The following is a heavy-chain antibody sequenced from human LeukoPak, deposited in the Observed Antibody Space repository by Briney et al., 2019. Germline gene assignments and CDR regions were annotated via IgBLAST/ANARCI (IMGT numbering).Heavy chain of an antibody. CDR2: IKQDGSEK. J-gene: IGHJ3*02. Sequence: PGGSLRLSCAASGFTFSSYWMSWVRQAPGKGLEWVANIKQDGSEKYYVDSVKGRFTVSRDNAKNSLYLQMNSLRAEDTAVYYCASGYYYDSSGYPFDAFDIWGQGTMVTVSS. CDR1: GFTFSSYW. D-gene: IGHD3-22*01. V-gene: IGHV3-7*01. CDR3: ASGYYYDSSGYPFDAFDI.